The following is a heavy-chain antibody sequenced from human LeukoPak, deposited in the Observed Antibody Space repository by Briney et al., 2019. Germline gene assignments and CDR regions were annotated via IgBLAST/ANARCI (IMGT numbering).Heavy chain of an antibody. Sequence: ASVKVSCKASGGTFSSYAISWVRQAPGQGLEWMGRIIPIFGTANYAQKFQGRVTITTDESTSTAYMELSSLRSEDTAVHYCAREGFSGGSDYWGQGTLVTVSS. CDR3: AREGFSGGSDY. V-gene: IGHV1-69*05. CDR2: IIPIFGTA. CDR1: GGTFSSYA. J-gene: IGHJ4*02. D-gene: IGHD3-10*01.